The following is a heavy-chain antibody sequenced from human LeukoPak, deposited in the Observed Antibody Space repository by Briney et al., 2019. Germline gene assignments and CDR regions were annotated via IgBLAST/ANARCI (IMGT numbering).Heavy chain of an antibody. CDR2: IYYSGNT. J-gene: IGHJ3*02. CDR3: ARDYGDYGNGAFDI. V-gene: IGHV4-39*07. Sequence: SETLSLTCIVSGGSISSTTYYWGWIRQPPGKRLEWIGSIYYSGNTYYNPSLKSRVTISVDRSKNQFSLKLSSVTAADTAVYYCARDYGDYGNGAFDIWGQGTMVTVSS. CDR1: GGSISSTTYY. D-gene: IGHD4-17*01.